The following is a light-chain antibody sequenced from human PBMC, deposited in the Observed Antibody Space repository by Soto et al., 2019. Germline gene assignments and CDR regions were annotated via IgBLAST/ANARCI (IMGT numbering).Light chain of an antibody. CDR1: QGISNY. J-gene: IGKJ1*01. CDR3: QQYSTYST. CDR2: DSS. Sequence: DIHMTQSPSSLSASVGDIVTITCRASQGISNYLAWYQQKPGKVPKLLVYDSSTLQSGVQSRFSGSGSGTAFTLTIRSLPPDNFATYYCQQYSTYSTCGQGTKVDI. V-gene: IGKV1-27*01.